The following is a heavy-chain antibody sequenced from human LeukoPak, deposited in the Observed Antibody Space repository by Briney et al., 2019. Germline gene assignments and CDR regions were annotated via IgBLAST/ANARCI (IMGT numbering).Heavy chain of an antibody. CDR1: GFTFSSYS. CDR2: ISSSSSSI. CDR3: ARAYCSGGSCYSGFDY. V-gene: IGHV3-21*01. J-gene: IGHJ4*02. D-gene: IGHD2-15*01. Sequence: GGSLRLSCAASGFTFSSYSMNWVRQAPGKGLEWVSLISSSSSSIFYADSVKGRFTISRDSAKNSLYLQMNSLRGEDTAVYYCARAYCSGGSCYSGFDYWGQGTLVTVSS.